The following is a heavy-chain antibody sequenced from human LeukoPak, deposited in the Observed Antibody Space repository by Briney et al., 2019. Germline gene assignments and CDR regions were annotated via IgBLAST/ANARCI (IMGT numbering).Heavy chain of an antibody. J-gene: IGHJ4*02. CDR3: AKAESSPTIFGVVIIVGFDY. D-gene: IGHD3-3*01. CDR2: ISGSGGST. CDR1: GFTFSSYA. V-gene: IGHV3-23*01. Sequence: QSGGSLRLSCAASGFTFSSYAMSWVRQAPGKGLEWVSAISGSGGSTYYAASLKGRFTISSDNSKNTLYLQMNSLRAEDTAVYYCAKAESSPTIFGVVIIVGFDYWGQGTLVTVSS.